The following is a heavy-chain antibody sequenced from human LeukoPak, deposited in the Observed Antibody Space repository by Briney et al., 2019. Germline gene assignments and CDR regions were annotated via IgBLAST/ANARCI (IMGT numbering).Heavy chain of an antibody. J-gene: IGHJ4*02. D-gene: IGHD1-26*01. CDR2: ISAYNGNT. V-gene: IGHV1-18*01. CDR3: ARDTLRELPGDY. Sequence: ASVKVSCKASGYTFTSYGISWVRQAPGQGLEWMGWISAYNGNTNYAQKFQGRVTMTRDTSISTAYMELSRLRSDDTAVYYCARDTLRELPGDYWGQGTLVTVSS. CDR1: GYTFTSYG.